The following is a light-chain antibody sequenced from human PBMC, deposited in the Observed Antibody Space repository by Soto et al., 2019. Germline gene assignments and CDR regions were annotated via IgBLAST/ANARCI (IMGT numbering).Light chain of an antibody. V-gene: IGKV3-20*01. CDR2: AAS. CDR3: QQCGSSPWT. J-gene: IGKJ1*01. Sequence: VLTQSPGTLSLSPGERATLSCKASQSVSSYYLAWYQQKPGQAPRLLIYAASSRATGIPDRFSGGGSGTDFTLTISRLEPEDFAVYYCQQCGSSPWTFGQGTKVDIK. CDR1: QSVSSYY.